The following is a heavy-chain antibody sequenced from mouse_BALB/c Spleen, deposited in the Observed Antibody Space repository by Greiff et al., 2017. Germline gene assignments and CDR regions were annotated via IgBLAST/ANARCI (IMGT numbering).Heavy chain of an antibody. D-gene: IGHD4-1*01. CDR1: GFNIKDYY. CDR2: IDPENGDT. CDR3: NAVTGTIYYAMDY. J-gene: IGHJ4*01. Sequence: EVQLQQSGAELVRSGASVKLSCTASGFNIKDYYMHWVKQRPEQGLEWIGWIDPENGDTEYAPKFQGKATMTADTSSNTAYLQLSSLTSEDTAVYYGNAVTGTIYYAMDYWGQGTSVTVSS. V-gene: IGHV14-4*02.